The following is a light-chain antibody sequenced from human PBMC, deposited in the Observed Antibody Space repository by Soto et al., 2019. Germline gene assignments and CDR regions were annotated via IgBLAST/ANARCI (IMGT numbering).Light chain of an antibody. J-gene: IGKJ1*01. CDR3: HQYGSSPAT. CDR1: QSVTSSY. Sequence: IVLTQSPGTLSLSPGVRATLSCRASQSVTSSYLAWYQQKPGQAPRLLIYGASSRATGIPDRFSGSGSGTDFTLTISRLEPEDFAVYYCHQYGSSPATFGQGTKVDIK. CDR2: GAS. V-gene: IGKV3-20*01.